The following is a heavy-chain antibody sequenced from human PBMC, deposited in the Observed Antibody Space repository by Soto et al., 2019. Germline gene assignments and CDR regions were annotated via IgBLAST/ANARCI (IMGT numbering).Heavy chain of an antibody. CDR1: GFTFSSYA. D-gene: IGHD3-22*01. CDR2: ISGSGGST. Sequence: GGSLRLSCAASGFTFSSYAMSWVRQAPGKGLEWVSAISGSGGSTYYADSVKGRFTSSRDNSKNKLNLQMNSLRAEDTAVYYCAKRSRGLGSFDDAFDIWGQGTMVTVSS. J-gene: IGHJ3*02. CDR3: AKRSRGLGSFDDAFDI. V-gene: IGHV3-23*01.